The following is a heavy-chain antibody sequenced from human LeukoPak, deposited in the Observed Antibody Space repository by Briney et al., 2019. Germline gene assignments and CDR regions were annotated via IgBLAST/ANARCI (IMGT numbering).Heavy chain of an antibody. J-gene: IGHJ3*02. CDR1: GFNFYNYD. CDR2: IWYDGSNK. CDR3: ARVVHSHGAFDI. V-gene: IGHV3-33*08. Sequence: GGSLRLSCAASGFNFYNYDIQWVRQAPGKGLEWVAVIWYDGSNKYYADSVKGRFTISRDNSKNTLYLQMNSLRAEDTAVYYCARVVHSHGAFDIWGQGTMVTVSS. D-gene: IGHD3-10*01.